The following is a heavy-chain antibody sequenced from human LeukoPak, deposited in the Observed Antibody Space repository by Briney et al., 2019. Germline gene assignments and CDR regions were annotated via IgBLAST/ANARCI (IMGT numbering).Heavy chain of an antibody. Sequence: GGSLRLSCAASGLTFSSYSMNWVRQAPGKGLEWVSSISSSSSYIYYADSVKGRFTISRDNAKNSLYLQMNSLRAEDTAVYYCARSYGDYFPFDYWGQGTLVTVSS. D-gene: IGHD4-17*01. J-gene: IGHJ4*02. CDR2: ISSSSSYI. CDR1: GLTFSSYS. CDR3: ARSYGDYFPFDY. V-gene: IGHV3-21*01.